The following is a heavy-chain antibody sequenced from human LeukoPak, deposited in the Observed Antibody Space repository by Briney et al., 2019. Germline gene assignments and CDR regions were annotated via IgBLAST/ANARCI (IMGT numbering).Heavy chain of an antibody. V-gene: IGHV4-34*01. Sequence: PSETLSLTCAVYGGSFSGYYWSWIRQPPGKGLEWIGEINHSGSTNYNPSLKSRVTISVDTSKNQFSLKLSSVTAADTAVYYCARRPVVVITRSAYYFDYWGQGTLVTVSS. CDR3: ARRPVVVITRSAYYFDY. J-gene: IGHJ4*02. D-gene: IGHD3-22*01. CDR2: INHSGST. CDR1: GGSFSGYY.